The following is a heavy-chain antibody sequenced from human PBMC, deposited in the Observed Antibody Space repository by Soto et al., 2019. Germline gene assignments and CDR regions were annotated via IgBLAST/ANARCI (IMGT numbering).Heavy chain of an antibody. CDR2: ISSSSSTI. D-gene: IGHD2-15*01. V-gene: IGHV3-48*01. Sequence: GGSLRLSCAASGFTFSSYSMNWVRQAPGKGLEWVSYISSSSSTIYYADSVKGRFTISRDNSKNTLYLQMNSLRAEDTAVYYCAKATVVVAATGFDYWGKGTLVTVAS. CDR1: GFTFSSYS. J-gene: IGHJ4*02. CDR3: AKATVVVAATGFDY.